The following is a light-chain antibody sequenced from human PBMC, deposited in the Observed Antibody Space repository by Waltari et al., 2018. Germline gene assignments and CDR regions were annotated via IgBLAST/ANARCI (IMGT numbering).Light chain of an antibody. V-gene: IGLV6-57*02. CDR2: EDN. Sequence: NFMLIQPHSVSESPGKTVTISCPGSSGSIASNYVQWYQQRPGSAPPTVIYEDNQRPSGVPDRFSGSIDSSSNSASLTISGLKTEDEADYYCQSYDSSLWVFGGGTKLTVL. CDR3: QSYDSSLWV. J-gene: IGLJ3*02. CDR1: SGSIASNY.